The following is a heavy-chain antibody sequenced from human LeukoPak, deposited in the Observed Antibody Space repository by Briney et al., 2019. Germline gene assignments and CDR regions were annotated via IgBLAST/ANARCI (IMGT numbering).Heavy chain of an antibody. CDR2: IYHGGRT. D-gene: IGHD3-10*01. CDR1: GYSISSGYY. Sequence: SETLSLTCTVSGYSISSGYYWGWIRPTPGKGLEWIGYIYHGGRTDYNPSLKSRVTISVDTSKNQFSLKLSSVTAADTAVYYCAKSNGYGLVDIWGQGTMVTVSS. J-gene: IGHJ3*02. V-gene: IGHV4-38-2*02. CDR3: AKSNGYGLVDI.